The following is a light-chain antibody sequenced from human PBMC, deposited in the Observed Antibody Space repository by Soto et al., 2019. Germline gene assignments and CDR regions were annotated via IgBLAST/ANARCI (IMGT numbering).Light chain of an antibody. CDR2: GNS. CDR3: QSYYSSLRGSV. Sequence: QSVLTQPPSVSGAPGQRVTISCTGSSSNIGAGYDVHWYQQLPGTAPKLLIYGNSNRPSGVPDRFSGSKSGTSASLAITGLQAEDDADYYCQSYYSSLRGSVFGGGTELTVL. CDR1: SSNIGAGYD. V-gene: IGLV1-40*01. J-gene: IGLJ2*01.